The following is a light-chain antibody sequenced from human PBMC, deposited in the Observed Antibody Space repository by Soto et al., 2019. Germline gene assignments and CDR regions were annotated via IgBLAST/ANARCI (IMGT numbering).Light chain of an antibody. CDR3: SSYTSTNTLV. V-gene: IGLV2-14*01. J-gene: IGLJ1*01. Sequence: QSALTQPASVSGSPGQSITISCSGTSEDVGGYNYVSWYQHHPGKAPKLMIYEVTNRPSGLSNRFSGSKSGSTASLTISGLQAEDEADYYCSSYTSTNTLVFGTGTKVTVL. CDR1: SEDVGGYNY. CDR2: EVT.